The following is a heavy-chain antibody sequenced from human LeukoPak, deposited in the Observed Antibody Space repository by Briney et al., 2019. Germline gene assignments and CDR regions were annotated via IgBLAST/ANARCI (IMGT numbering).Heavy chain of an antibody. V-gene: IGHV1-46*01. CDR2: INPSGGST. CDR1: GYTFTSYY. J-gene: IGHJ6*03. D-gene: IGHD3-10*01. Sequence: ASVKVSCKASGYTFTSYYMHWVRQAPGQGLERMGIINPSGGSTSYAQKFQGRVTMTRDTSTSTVYMELSSLRSEDTAVYYCARDREFFGELLPIYYYYYMDVWGKGTTVTVSS. CDR3: ARDREFFGELLPIYYYYYMDV.